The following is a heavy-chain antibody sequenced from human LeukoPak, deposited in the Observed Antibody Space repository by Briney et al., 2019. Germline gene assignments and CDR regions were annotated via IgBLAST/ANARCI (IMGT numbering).Heavy chain of an antibody. CDR1: GYTFTGYY. V-gene: IGHV1-2*02. D-gene: IGHD3-22*01. CDR2: INPNSGGT. J-gene: IGHJ3*02. Sequence: GASVKVSCKASGYTFTGYYMHWVRQAPGQGLEWMGWINPNSGGTNYAQKFQGRVTMTRDTSISTAYMELSRLRSDDTAVYYCARDRSYYYDSSGYGGIGHAFDIWGQGTMVTVSS. CDR3: ARDRSYYYDSSGYGGIGHAFDI.